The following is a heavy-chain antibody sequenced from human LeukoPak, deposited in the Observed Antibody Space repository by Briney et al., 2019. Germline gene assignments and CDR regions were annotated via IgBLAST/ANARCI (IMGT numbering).Heavy chain of an antibody. CDR2: IRSKTYGGTG. Sequence: GGSLRLSCTASGFTFGDYAMNWFRQAPGKGLEGVGFIRSKTYGGTGEYAASVKGRFTISRDDSKSIAHLQMNSLKTEDTAVYYCTRSESGTYKGGFDFWGQGTLVTVSS. V-gene: IGHV3-49*03. D-gene: IGHD1-26*01. CDR1: GFTFGDYA. J-gene: IGHJ4*02. CDR3: TRSESGTYKGGFDF.